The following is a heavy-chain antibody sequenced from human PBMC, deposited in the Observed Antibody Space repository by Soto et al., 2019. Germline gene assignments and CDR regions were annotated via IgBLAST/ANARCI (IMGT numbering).Heavy chain of an antibody. V-gene: IGHV1-69*06. J-gene: IGHJ4*02. Sequence: SVKVSCKASGGPFSSYAINWVRQAPGQGLEWMGGIIPIFGTANYAQKFQGRVTITADKSTSTAYMELSSLRSEDTAVYYCARHISYGDPSYYFDYWGQGTLVTVSS. CDR2: IIPIFGTA. CDR1: GGPFSSYA. CDR3: ARHISYGDPSYYFDY. D-gene: IGHD4-17*01.